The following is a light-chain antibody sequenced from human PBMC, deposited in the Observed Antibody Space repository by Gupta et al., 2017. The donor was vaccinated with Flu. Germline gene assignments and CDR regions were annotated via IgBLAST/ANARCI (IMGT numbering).Light chain of an antibody. V-gene: IGLV2-18*02. J-gene: IGLJ1*01. CDR3: TSYTSSSTYV. CDR2: EVS. CDR1: SSDVGTYNR. Sequence: QSALTQPPSVSGSPGQSVTISCTGTSSDVGTYNRVSWYQQPPGTAPKLMIYEVSNRPSGVPDRFSGSKSGNTASLTISGLQGEDEADYDCTSYTSSSTYVFGTGTKVIVL.